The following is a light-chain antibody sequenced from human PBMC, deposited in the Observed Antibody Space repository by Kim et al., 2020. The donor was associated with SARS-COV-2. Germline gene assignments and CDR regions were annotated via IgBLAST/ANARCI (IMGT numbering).Light chain of an antibody. CDR3: AAWDGSLSGRV. Sequence: GQRVTSSCSGSTSSLGRTSVSWYQQLPETSTERLIYRHEQRPSVVPDRFSGSRSGTSASLAIRELRSEDEADYYCAAWDGSLSGRVFGGGTQLTVL. CDR1: TSSLGRTS. J-gene: IGLJ3*02. V-gene: IGLV1-47*01. CDR2: RHE.